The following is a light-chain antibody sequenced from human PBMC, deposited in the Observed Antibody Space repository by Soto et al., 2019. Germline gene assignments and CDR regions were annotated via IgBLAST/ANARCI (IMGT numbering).Light chain of an antibody. J-gene: IGKJ5*01. V-gene: IGKV3-15*01. CDR2: ATS. Sequence: ILMTQSPGTLSVSPGERVTLSCRASQSIDYRLAWYQQRPGQAPRLLIYATSTRVTGIPARFSGSGSGTEFTLTINGLQSEDFAVYYCQQYGSSPITFGQGTRLEIK. CDR1: QSIDYR. CDR3: QQYGSSPIT.